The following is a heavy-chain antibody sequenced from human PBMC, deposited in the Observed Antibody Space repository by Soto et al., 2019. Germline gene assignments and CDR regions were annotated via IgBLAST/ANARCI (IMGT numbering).Heavy chain of an antibody. V-gene: IGHV1-69*13. CDR3: ARDTPYGSSSEVGFDY. Sequence: SVKVSCKASGGTFSSYAISWVRQAPGQGLEWMGGIIPIFGTANYAQKFQGRVTITADESTSTAYMELRSLRSEDTAVYYCARDTPYGSSSEVGFDYWGQGTMVTVCS. CDR1: GGTFSSYA. CDR2: IIPIFGTA. D-gene: IGHD6-6*01. J-gene: IGHJ4*02.